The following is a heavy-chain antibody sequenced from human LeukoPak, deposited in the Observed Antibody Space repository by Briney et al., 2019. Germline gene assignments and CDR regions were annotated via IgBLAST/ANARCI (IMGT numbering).Heavy chain of an antibody. CDR3: ARVGPYVSGSYYDGENWFDP. Sequence: ASVKLSCKASGYTFTSYGISWVRQAPGQGLEWMGWISAYNGNRNYAKKLQGRVTMTTDTSTSTAYMELRSLRSADTDVYYCARVGPYVSGSYYDGENWFDPWGRGTLVTVSS. CDR2: ISAYNGNR. J-gene: IGHJ5*02. D-gene: IGHD3-10*01. V-gene: IGHV1-18*04. CDR1: GYTFTSYG.